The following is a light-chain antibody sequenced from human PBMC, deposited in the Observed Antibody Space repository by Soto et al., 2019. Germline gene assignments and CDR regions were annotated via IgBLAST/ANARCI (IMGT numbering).Light chain of an antibody. J-gene: IGLJ2*01. CDR3: SSYTISDTLVV. CDR2: DVS. V-gene: IGLV2-14*01. CDR1: SSDVGGYNY. Sequence: QSALAQPASVSGSPGQSITISCTGTSSDVGGYNYVSWYQQHPGKAPKLMIYDVSDRPSGVSNRFSGSKSANTASLTISGLQAEDEADYYCSSYTISDTLVVFGGGTKLTVL.